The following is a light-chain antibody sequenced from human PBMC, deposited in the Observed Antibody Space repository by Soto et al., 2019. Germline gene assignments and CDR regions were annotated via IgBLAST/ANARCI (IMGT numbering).Light chain of an antibody. V-gene: IGKV3-20*01. CDR2: GAS. Sequence: EIVLTQSPGTLSWSPGERATLSCRASQSVSSSYLAWYQQKPGQAPRQLIHGASRRSTGVPDRFSVSGSGTDFPLTTTRLEPEDFALYHVQHYRTSFGGGTRVQIK. CDR1: QSVSSSY. J-gene: IGKJ4*02. CDR3: QHYRTS.